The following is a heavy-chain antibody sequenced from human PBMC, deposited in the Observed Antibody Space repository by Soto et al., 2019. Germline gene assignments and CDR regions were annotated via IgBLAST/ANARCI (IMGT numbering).Heavy chain of an antibody. V-gene: IGHV3-53*04. CDR2: IYSGGST. Sequence: EVQLVESGGGLVQPGGSLRLSCAASGFTVSSNYMSWVRQAPGKGLEWVSVIYSGGSTYYADSVKGRFTISRHNSKNTLYLQMNSLRAEDTAVYHCASRYCSSTSCWGGAFDIWGQGTMVTVSS. CDR3: ASRYCSSTSCWGGAFDI. D-gene: IGHD2-2*01. J-gene: IGHJ3*02. CDR1: GFTVSSNY.